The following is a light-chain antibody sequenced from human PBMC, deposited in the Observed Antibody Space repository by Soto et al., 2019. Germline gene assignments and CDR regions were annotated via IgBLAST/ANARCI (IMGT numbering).Light chain of an antibody. CDR2: YAS. Sequence: EIVLTQSPATLSLSPGNRATLSCRASQSGRGYLAWYQQKPGQAPRLLIYYASNRATGIPARFSGSGSGTDFTLTITSLEPEDFAIYYCQQRSNWPSTFGGGTKVEL. CDR1: QSGRGY. V-gene: IGKV3-11*01. J-gene: IGKJ4*01. CDR3: QQRSNWPST.